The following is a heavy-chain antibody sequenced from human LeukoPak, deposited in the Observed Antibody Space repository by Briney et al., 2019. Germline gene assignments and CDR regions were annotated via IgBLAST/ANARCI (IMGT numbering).Heavy chain of an antibody. CDR1: GDSVSSDTAA. J-gene: IGHJ6*03. CDR2: TYYRSKWYN. V-gene: IGHV6-1*01. CDR3: ARGYYYYMDV. Sequence: SQTLSLTCAISGDSVSSDTAAWTWIRQSPSRGLEWLGRTYYRSKWYNDYALSVKSRVTITPDTSKNQFSLQLNSVTPEDTAVYYCARGYYYYMDVWGKGTTVTVSS.